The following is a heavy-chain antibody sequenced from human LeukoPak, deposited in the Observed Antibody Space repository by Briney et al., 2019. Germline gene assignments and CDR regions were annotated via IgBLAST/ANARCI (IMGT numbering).Heavy chain of an antibody. CDR2: IYYSGIT. Sequence: SQTLSLTCTVSGGSISSGDYYWSWIRQHPGKGLEWIGYIYYSGITYNKPSLKSRVTISVDTSKNQFSLKLSSVTAADTAVYYCARGPLYCFGSGTSNWFDPWGQGTLVTVSS. J-gene: IGHJ5*02. CDR1: GGSISSGDYY. CDR3: ARGPLYCFGSGTSNWFDP. D-gene: IGHD3-10*01. V-gene: IGHV4-31*03.